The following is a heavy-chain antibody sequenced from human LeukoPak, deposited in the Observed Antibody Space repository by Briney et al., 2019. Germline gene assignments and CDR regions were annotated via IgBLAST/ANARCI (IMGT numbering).Heavy chain of an antibody. J-gene: IGHJ4*02. CDR1: GGTFSSYA. CDR3: ARVQSEYYYDSSGYYY. D-gene: IGHD3-22*01. V-gene: IGHV1-2*06. CDR2: INPNSGGT. Sequence: ASVKVSCEASGGTFSSYAISWVRQAPGQGLEWMGRINPNSGGTNYAQKFQGRVTMTRDTSISTAYMELSRLRSDDTAVYYCARVQSEYYYDSSGYYYWGQGTLVTVSS.